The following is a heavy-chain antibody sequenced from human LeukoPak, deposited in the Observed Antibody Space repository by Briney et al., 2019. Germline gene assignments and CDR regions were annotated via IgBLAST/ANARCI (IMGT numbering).Heavy chain of an antibody. V-gene: IGHV3-23*01. CDR2: ISVSGGST. CDR3: ARVLRYCSGGNCYSGGLGYMDV. J-gene: IGHJ6*03. CDR1: GFTFSSYA. D-gene: IGHD2-15*01. Sequence: GGSLRLSCAASGFTFSSYAMNWVRQAPGKGLEWVSAISVSGGSTYYADSVKGRFTISRDNAKNLLFLQMNSLRAEDTAVYYCARVLRYCSGGNCYSGGLGYMDVWGKGTTVTISS.